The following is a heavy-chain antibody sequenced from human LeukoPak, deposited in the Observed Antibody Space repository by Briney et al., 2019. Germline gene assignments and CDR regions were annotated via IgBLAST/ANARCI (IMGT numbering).Heavy chain of an antibody. CDR2: IRYDGSNK. CDR3: AARVKDYGDSYYYYYMDV. D-gene: IGHD4-17*01. V-gene: IGHV3-30*02. CDR1: GFTFSSYW. J-gene: IGHJ6*03. Sequence: GGSLRLSCAASGFTFSSYWMSWVRQAPGRGLEWVAFIRYDGSNKYYADSVKGRFTISRDNSKNTLYLQMNSLRAEDTAVYYCAARVKDYGDSYYYYYMDVWGKGTTVTFSS.